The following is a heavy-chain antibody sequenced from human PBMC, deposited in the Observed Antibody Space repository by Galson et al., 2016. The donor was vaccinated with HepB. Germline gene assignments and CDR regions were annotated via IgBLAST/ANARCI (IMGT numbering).Heavy chain of an antibody. V-gene: IGHV3-23*01. Sequence: SLRLSCAASGFTFSSDAMSWVRQAPEKGLEWVSGISASGAGTYYADSVKGRFTISRDNSKNTLYLQMNSLRAEDTAVYYCAKEISVAGVNGLPSDYWGQGTLVTVSS. CDR2: ISASGAGT. CDR3: AKEISVAGVNGLPSDY. D-gene: IGHD6-19*01. J-gene: IGHJ4*02. CDR1: GFTFSSDA.